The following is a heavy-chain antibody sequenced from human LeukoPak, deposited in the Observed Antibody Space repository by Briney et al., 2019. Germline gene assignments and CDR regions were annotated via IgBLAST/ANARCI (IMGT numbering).Heavy chain of an antibody. J-gene: IGHJ6*02. V-gene: IGHV1-18*01. D-gene: IGHD3-9*01. CDR3: AKVDDIFTASVWTVYFYAMDV. CDR2: ISAYNGNT. CDR1: GYTFTSYG. Sequence: ASVKVSCKASGYTFTSYGISWVRQAPGQGLEWMGWISAYNGNTNYARKFQGRVTMTTDTSTSTAYMELRSLRSDDTAVYYCAKVDDIFTASVWTVYFYAMDVWGQGTTATVSS.